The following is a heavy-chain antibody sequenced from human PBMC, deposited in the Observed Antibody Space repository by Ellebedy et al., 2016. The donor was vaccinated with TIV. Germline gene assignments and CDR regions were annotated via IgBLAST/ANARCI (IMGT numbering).Heavy chain of an antibody. J-gene: IGHJ3*02. D-gene: IGHD5-24*01. CDR2: IYYSGST. CDR3: ASCRDGYRLDAFDI. CDR1: GGSISSYY. Sequence: SETLSLTCTVSGGSISSYYWSWIRQPPGKGLEWIGYIYYSGSTNYNPSLKSRVTISVDTSKNQFSLKLSSVTAADTAVYYCASCRDGYRLDAFDIWGQGTMVTVSS. V-gene: IGHV4-59*01.